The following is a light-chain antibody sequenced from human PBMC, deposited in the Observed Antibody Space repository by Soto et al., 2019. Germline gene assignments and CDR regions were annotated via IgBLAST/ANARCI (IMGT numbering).Light chain of an antibody. CDR1: QSINSC. CDR3: QQLHTDTRT. V-gene: IGKV1-5*01. CDR2: DXS. Sequence: DLQITQSPSTLSASAGDRVTITCRESQSINSCFAWYQQKPGKAPKIXIDDXSTLQRGAPSRXSASGSGTEFTLSISSLHPEDFATYYCQQLHTDTRTFGGGTKVDIK. J-gene: IGKJ4*02.